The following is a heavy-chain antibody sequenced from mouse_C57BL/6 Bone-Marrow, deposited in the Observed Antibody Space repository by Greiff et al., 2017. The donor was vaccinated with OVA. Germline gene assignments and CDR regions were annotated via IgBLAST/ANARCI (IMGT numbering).Heavy chain of an antibody. CDR1: GYTFTNYW. V-gene: IGHV1-63*01. CDR3: ARRNSDYYGSFDY. Sequence: VQLQESGAELVRPGTSVKMSCKASGYTFTNYWIGWAKQRPGHGLEWIGDIYPGGGYTNYNEKFKGKATLTADKSSSTAYMQFSSLTSEDSAIYYCARRNSDYYGSFDYWGQGTTLTVSS. CDR2: IYPGGGYT. J-gene: IGHJ2*01. D-gene: IGHD1-1*01.